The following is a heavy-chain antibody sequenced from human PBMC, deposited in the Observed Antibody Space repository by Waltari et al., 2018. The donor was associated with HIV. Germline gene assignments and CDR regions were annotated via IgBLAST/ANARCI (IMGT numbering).Heavy chain of an antibody. CDR3: ARGGFYGSGSKVN. Sequence: EVQLVESGGGLVQPGGSLRLSCAASGFTFSSHWMGWVRQAPGKGLEWVANIKQDGSEKYYVDSVNGRFTISRDNAENSLYLQMNSLRAEDTAVYYCARGGFYGSGSKVNWGQGTLVTVSS. J-gene: IGHJ4*02. CDR1: GFTFSSHW. CDR2: IKQDGSEK. D-gene: IGHD3-10*01. V-gene: IGHV3-7*04.